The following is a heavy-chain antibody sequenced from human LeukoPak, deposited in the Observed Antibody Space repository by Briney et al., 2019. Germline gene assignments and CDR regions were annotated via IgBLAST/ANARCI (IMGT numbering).Heavy chain of an antibody. D-gene: IGHD5-12*01. J-gene: IGHJ5*02. Sequence: GESLKISCKGSGNRFTNYWIGWVRQMPGKGLEWMGIIYPGDSDTRYSPSFQDQVTISADKSSSTAYLQWSSLKASDTAMYYCARAGYSGYALDLWGQGTLVTVSS. V-gene: IGHV5-51*01. CDR3: ARAGYSGYALDL. CDR1: GNRFTNYW. CDR2: IYPGDSDT.